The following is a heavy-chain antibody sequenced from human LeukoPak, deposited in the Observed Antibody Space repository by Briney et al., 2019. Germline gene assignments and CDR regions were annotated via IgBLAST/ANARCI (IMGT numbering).Heavy chain of an antibody. CDR3: ACHAVRYSAYDREEDAFDI. CDR1: GGSISSSNW. D-gene: IGHD5-12*01. J-gene: IGHJ3*02. Sequence: PSGTLSLTCAVSGGSISSSNWWSWVRQPPGKGLEWIGEIYHSGSTNYNPSLKSRVTISVDKSKNQFSLKLSSVTAADTAVYYCACHAVRYSAYDREEDAFDIWGQGTTVTVSS. V-gene: IGHV4-4*02. CDR2: IYHSGST.